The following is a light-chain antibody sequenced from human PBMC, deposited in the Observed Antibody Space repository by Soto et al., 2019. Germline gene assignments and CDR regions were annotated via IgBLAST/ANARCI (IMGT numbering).Light chain of an antibody. Sequence: EIPMTQSPSTLSASVGDRVTIXCRDSQSIASRLDWYQQKTGKAPNLLTYKASSLESGVPSSCSGSGSGTEFTRTISSLQPDDFATYYRQEYNTYSRTFGQGTKVDI. CDR3: QEYNTYSRT. J-gene: IGKJ1*01. V-gene: IGKV1-5*03. CDR2: KAS. CDR1: QSIASR.